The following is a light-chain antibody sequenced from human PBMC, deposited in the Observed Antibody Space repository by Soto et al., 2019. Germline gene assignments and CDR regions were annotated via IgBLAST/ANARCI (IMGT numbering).Light chain of an antibody. Sequence: EIVLTQSPATLSSFPGDRVTLSCRASQAVNTRLAWYQHKPGQAPRLLIYLASNRAAGVPARFSDSGSGTDFTLTISDVEPEDFAVYYCHQRQSWPRTFGQGTKVDIK. CDR1: QAVNTR. J-gene: IGKJ1*01. CDR3: HQRQSWPRT. V-gene: IGKV3-11*01. CDR2: LAS.